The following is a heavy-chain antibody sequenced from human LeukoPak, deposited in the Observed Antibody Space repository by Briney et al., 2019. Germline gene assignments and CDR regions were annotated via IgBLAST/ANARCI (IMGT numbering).Heavy chain of an antibody. V-gene: IGHV4-59*01. J-gene: IGHJ5*02. D-gene: IGHD2-2*01. CDR1: GGSINNYY. Sequence: PSETLSLTCTVSGGSINNYYWSWIRQPPGKGLEYIGYIYYSGSAKYNPSLMSRVTISVDTSKNQFSLKLSSVTAAETAVYYCARGGASSIPFDPWGQGTLVTVSS. CDR3: ARGGASSIPFDP. CDR2: IYYSGSA.